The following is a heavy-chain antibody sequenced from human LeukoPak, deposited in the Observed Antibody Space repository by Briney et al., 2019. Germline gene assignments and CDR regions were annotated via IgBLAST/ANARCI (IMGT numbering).Heavy chain of an antibody. V-gene: IGHV3-21*01. CDR1: GFTFSSYS. Sequence: GGSLRLSCAASGFTFSSYSMNRVRQAPGKGLKWVSSISSSSSYIYYADSVKGRFTISRDNAKNSLYLQMNSLRAEDTAVYYCAREGVTGTTLPWVGYWGQGTLVTVSS. CDR3: AREGVTGTTLPWVGY. D-gene: IGHD1-7*01. J-gene: IGHJ4*02. CDR2: ISSSSSYI.